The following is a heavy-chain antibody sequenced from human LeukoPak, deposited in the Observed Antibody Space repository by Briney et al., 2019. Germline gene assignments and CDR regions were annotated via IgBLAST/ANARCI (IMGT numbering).Heavy chain of an antibody. J-gene: IGHJ4*02. Sequence: PSETLSLTCTVSGGSVSGYYWSWIRQPPGGGLEWIGYIYHTGHTHYNASLKGRVTMSMDTSQSQISLRMSSMTAADTAVYYCASRIAAAGTDYWGQGTLVTVSS. CDR2: IYHTGHT. CDR1: GGSVSGYY. V-gene: IGHV4-59*08. CDR3: ASRIAAAGTDY. D-gene: IGHD6-13*01.